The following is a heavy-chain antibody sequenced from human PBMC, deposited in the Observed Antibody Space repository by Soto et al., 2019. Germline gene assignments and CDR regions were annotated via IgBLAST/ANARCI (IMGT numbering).Heavy chain of an antibody. Sequence: ASVKVSCKASGYTFTSYGISWVRQAPGQGLEWMGWISAYNGNTNYAQKLQGRVTMTTDTSTSTAYMELRCLRSDDTAVYYCAREPSYYHDLRAFDIWGQGTMVTVSS. CDR3: AREPSYYHDLRAFDI. D-gene: IGHD3-22*01. J-gene: IGHJ3*02. V-gene: IGHV1-18*01. CDR1: GYTFTSYG. CDR2: ISAYNGNT.